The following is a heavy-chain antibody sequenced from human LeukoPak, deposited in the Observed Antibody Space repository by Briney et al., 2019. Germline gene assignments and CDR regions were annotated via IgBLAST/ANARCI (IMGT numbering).Heavy chain of an antibody. Sequence: ASVKVSCKTSGYTFTRYDINWVRQATGQGLEWMGWMNPNSGATGYAQRFQGRVTITRNTSITTAYMDLSSLRSEDTAVYYCARGSSSTWGKIDYWGQGTLVTVSS. D-gene: IGHD2-2*01. J-gene: IGHJ4*02. V-gene: IGHV1-8*03. CDR2: MNPNSGAT. CDR3: ARGSSSTWGKIDY. CDR1: GYTFTRYD.